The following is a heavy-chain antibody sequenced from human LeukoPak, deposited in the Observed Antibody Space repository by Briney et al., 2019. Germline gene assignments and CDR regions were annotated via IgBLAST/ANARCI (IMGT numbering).Heavy chain of an antibody. CDR3: AKDASWIQLWLSLLDY. CDR2: ISGSGGST. Sequence: PGGSLRLSCAPSGFTFSSYAMSWVRQAPGKGLEWVSAISGSGGSTYYADSVKGRFTISRDNSKNTLYLQMNSLRAEDTAVYYCAKDASWIQLWLSLLDYWGQGTLVTVSS. J-gene: IGHJ4*02. CDR1: GFTFSSYA. V-gene: IGHV3-23*01. D-gene: IGHD5-18*01.